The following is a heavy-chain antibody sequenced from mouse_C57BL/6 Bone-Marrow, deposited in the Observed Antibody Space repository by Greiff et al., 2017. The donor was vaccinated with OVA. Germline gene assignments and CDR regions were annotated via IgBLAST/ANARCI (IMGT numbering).Heavy chain of an antibody. CDR3: ARPKTPQVQDSSGYIDY. Sequence: QVQLQQSGAELVKPGASVKMSCKASGYTFTSYWITWVKQRPGQGLEWIGDIYPGSGSTNYNEKFKSKATLTVDTSSSTAYMQLSSLTSEDSAVYYCARPKTPQVQDSSGYIDYWGQGTTLTVSS. D-gene: IGHD3-2*02. CDR1: GYTFTSYW. CDR2: IYPGSGST. J-gene: IGHJ2*01. V-gene: IGHV1-55*01.